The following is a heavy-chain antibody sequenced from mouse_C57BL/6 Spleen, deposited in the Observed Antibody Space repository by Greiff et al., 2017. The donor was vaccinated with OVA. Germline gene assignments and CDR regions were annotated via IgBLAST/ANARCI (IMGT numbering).Heavy chain of an antibody. CDR3: ARGYYDYDGTWFGY. CDR2: IHPNSGST. CDR1: GYTFTSYW. V-gene: IGHV1-64*01. D-gene: IGHD2-4*01. Sequence: VKLQQPGAELVKPGASVKLSCKASGYTFTSYWMHWVKHRPGQGLEWIGMIHPNSGSTNYNEKFKSKATLPVDKSSSTAYMQLSSLTSEDSAVYYCARGYYDYDGTWFGYWGQGALVTVSA. J-gene: IGHJ3*01.